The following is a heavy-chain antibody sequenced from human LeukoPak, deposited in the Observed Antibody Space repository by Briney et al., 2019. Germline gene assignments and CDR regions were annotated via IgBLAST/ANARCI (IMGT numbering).Heavy chain of an antibody. CDR3: ARHPFPKYDFWSGYSTAYYFDY. V-gene: IGHV4-59*08. CDR1: GGSISSYY. D-gene: IGHD3-3*01. Sequence: SETLSLTCTVSGGSISSYYWSWIRQPPGKELEWIGYIYYSGSTNYNPSLKSRVTISVDTSKNQFSLKLSSVTAADTAVYYCARHPFPKYDFWSGYSTAYYFDYWGQGTLVTVSS. CDR2: IYYSGST. J-gene: IGHJ4*02.